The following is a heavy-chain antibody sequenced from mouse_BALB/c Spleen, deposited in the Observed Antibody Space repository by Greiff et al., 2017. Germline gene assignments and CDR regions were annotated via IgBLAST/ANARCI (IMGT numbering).Heavy chain of an antibody. J-gene: IGHJ4*01. CDR3: ARHPMDY. V-gene: IGHV5-17*02. CDR2: LSSGSSTI. Sequence: EVMLVESGGGLVQPGGSRKLSCAASGFTFSSFGMHWVRQAPEKGLEWVAYLSSGSSTIYYADTVKGRFTISRDNPKNTLFLQMTSLRSEDTAMYYCARHPMDYWGQGTSVTVSS. CDR1: GFTFSSFG.